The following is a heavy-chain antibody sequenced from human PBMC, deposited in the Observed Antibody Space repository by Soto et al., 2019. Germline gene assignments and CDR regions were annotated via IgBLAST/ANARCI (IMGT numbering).Heavy chain of an antibody. CDR2: IYYSGST. CDR3: ATLLTYSGYDYGPGSNNWFDP. V-gene: IGHV4-31*03. J-gene: IGHJ5*02. D-gene: IGHD5-12*01. CDR1: GGSISSGGYY. Sequence: SETLSLTCTVSGGSISSGGYYWSWIRQHPGKGLEWIGYIYYSGSTYYNPSLKSRVTISVDTFKNQFSLKLSSVTAADTAVYYCATLLTYSGYDYGPGSNNWFDPWGQGTLVTVSS.